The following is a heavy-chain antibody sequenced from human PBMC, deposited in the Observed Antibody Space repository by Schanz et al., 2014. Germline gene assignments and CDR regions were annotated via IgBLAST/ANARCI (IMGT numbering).Heavy chain of an antibody. D-gene: IGHD3-9*01. V-gene: IGHV1-18*01. Sequence: QVQLVQSGAEVKKPGASVRVSCKASGYTFTTYAMSWVRQAPGQGLEWVGWISVYTGNTKYGQKVQGRATMTADTSTNTACMELRSLRSDDTAVYYCAKAEYDIMTDSYSRLDPWGQGTLVTVSS. J-gene: IGHJ5*02. CDR3: AKAEYDIMTDSYSRLDP. CDR2: ISVYTGNT. CDR1: GYTFTTYA.